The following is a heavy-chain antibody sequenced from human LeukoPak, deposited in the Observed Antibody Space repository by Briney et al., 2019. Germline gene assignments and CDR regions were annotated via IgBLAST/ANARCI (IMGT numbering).Heavy chain of an antibody. CDR1: GGSISSYY. V-gene: IGHV4-59*12. CDR2: IYYSGST. Sequence: PSETLSLTCTVSGGSISSYYWSWIRQPPGKGLEWIGYIYYSGSTNYNPSLKSRVTISVDTSKNQFSLHLNSVTPEDTAVYYCARRLTQYDCFDPWGQGILVTVS. CDR3: ARRLTQYDCFDP. J-gene: IGHJ5*02. D-gene: IGHD2-2*01.